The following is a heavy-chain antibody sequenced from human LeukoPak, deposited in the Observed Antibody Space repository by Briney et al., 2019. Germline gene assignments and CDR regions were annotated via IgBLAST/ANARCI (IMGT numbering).Heavy chain of an antibody. CDR3: AKASVWTMVRVVSYFDE. J-gene: IGHJ4*02. V-gene: IGHV3-53*01. CDR2: IYSAGST. D-gene: IGHD3-10*01. CDR1: GFTVSSNY. Sequence: GGSLRLSCAASGFTVSSNYMSWVRQAPGKGPGWVSLIYSAGSTYYADSVKGRFTISRDNSKKTLDLQMHSLRAEDTAVYYCAKASVWTMVRVVSYFDEWGQGIQVTVSS.